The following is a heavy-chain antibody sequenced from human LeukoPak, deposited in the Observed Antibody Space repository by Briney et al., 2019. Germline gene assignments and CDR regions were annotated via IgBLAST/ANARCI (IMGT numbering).Heavy chain of an antibody. CDR2: INTYNGKT. V-gene: IGHV1-18*01. J-gene: IGHJ6*02. CDR3: ARDQGLTAPPPYGLDV. D-gene: IGHD5-18*01. CDR1: GYTFTNYG. Sequence: ASVKVSCKASGYTFTNYGLSWVRQAPGHGLEWMGWINTYNGKTTYAPRFEGRLTMTTDTSTGTAYMDLRSLISDDTAVYYCARDQGLTAPPPYGLDVWGQGTTVTVSS.